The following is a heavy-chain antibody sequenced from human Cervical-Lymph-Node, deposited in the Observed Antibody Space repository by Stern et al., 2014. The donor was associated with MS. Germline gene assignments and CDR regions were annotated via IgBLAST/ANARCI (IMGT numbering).Heavy chain of an antibody. J-gene: IGHJ2*01. CDR3: ARERQQYCNSEGCSYWYFDL. D-gene: IGHD2/OR15-2a*01. CDR1: GGSVSSTNW. Sequence: QLQLQESGPGLVKPSGTLSLTCAVSGGSVSSTNWWSWVRQSPGKGLEWIGNIYHSGASNYRPSLQSRVSISLANSKNHLSLHLTSVTAADTAVYYCARERQQYCNSEGCSYWYFDLWGRGTLVTVSS. CDR2: IYHSGAS. V-gene: IGHV4-4*02.